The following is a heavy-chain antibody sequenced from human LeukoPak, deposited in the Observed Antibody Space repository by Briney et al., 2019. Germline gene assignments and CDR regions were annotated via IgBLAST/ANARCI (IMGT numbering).Heavy chain of an antibody. CDR1: GFTLSSYW. V-gene: IGHV3-74*01. Sequence: GRSLRLSCAPSGFTLSSYWMHWVRQAPGPGLVWVSRINTDRSSTSYADSVKGRFTISRDNAKNTLYLQMNSLRAEDTAVYNCARGQDAGDFDCCGQGTLVTVSS. J-gene: IGHJ4*02. D-gene: IGHD2-8*02. CDR3: ARGQDAGDFDC. CDR2: INTDRSST.